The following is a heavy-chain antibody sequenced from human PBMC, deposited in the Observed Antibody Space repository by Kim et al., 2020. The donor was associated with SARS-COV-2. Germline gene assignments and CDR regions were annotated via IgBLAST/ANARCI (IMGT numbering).Heavy chain of an antibody. J-gene: IGHJ6*02. CDR3: AADDRIAAVGKVYYYGMDV. CDR1: GFTFISSA. V-gene: IGHV1-58*01. CDR2: IVVGSGST. Sequence: SVKVSCKASGFTFISSAVQWVRQARGQRLQWIGWIVVGSGSTNYAQELQERVTITRDMSIRTAYMELSGLRSDDTAVYYCAADDRIAAVGKVYYYGMDVWGQGTTVTVSS. D-gene: IGHD6-13*01.